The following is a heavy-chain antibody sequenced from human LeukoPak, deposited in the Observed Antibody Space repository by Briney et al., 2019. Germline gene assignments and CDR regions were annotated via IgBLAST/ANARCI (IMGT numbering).Heavy chain of an antibody. J-gene: IGHJ3*02. V-gene: IGHV1-18*01. D-gene: IGHD6-19*01. Sequence: GASVKVSCKASGYTFTSYGISWVRQAPGQGLEWMGWISANNGNTNYAQKLQGRVTMTTDTSTSTAYMELRSLRSDDTVVYCCARDHIAVAGNAAFDIWGQGTMVTVSS. CDR3: ARDHIAVAGNAAFDI. CDR1: GYTFTSYG. CDR2: ISANNGNT.